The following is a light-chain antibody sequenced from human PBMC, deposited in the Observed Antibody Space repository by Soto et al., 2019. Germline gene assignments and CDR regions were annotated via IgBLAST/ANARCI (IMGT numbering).Light chain of an antibody. CDR2: GAS. CDR1: QSVSSSF. J-gene: IGKJ4*01. Sequence: EIVLTQSPGTLSLSPGERATLSCRARQSVSSSFLAWYQQKPGQAPRLLIYGASSRATGIPDRFSGSGSGTDFTLTSSRLAPEDVAVYYCQQYDSSPLTFGGGTKVEIK. CDR3: QQYDSSPLT. V-gene: IGKV3-20*01.